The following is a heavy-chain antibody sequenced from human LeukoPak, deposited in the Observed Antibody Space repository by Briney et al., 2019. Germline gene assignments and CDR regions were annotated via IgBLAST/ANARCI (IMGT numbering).Heavy chain of an antibody. D-gene: IGHD7-27*01. CDR3: AHLGIAAGSWYFHL. J-gene: IGHJ2*01. CDR2: VGPSGDNT. V-gene: IGHV3-23*01. Sequence: PGVSLRLSCAASGCTFSTYVMRWVRQGPGKGQELVSSVGPSGDNTYYADSVKGRFTISRDNSKNMVFVQLNSLRADDPAVYYCAHLGIAAGSWYFHLWGRGTMVTVS. CDR1: GCTFSTYV.